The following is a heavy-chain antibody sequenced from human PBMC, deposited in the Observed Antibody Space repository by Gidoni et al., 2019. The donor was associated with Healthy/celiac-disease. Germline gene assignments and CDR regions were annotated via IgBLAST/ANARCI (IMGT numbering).Heavy chain of an antibody. Sequence: QVQLVESGGGVVQPGRSLRLSCAASGFTFSSYGLHWVRQAPGKGLEWVAVIWYDGSNKYYADSVKGRFTISRDNSKNTLYLQMNSLRAEDTAVYYCARDKFPGPYYYGMDVWGQGTTVTVSS. CDR3: ARDKFPGPYYYGMDV. V-gene: IGHV3-33*01. CDR2: IWYDGSNK. J-gene: IGHJ6*02. CDR1: GFTFSSYG.